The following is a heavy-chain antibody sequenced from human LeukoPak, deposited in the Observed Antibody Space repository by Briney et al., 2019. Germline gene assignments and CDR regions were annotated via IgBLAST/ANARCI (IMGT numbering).Heavy chain of an antibody. CDR1: GGSISSYY. J-gene: IGHJ4*02. CDR3: ASVAALKKYSSGWYGYNFDY. CDR2: IYTSGST. Sequence: SETLSLTCTVSGGSISSYYWSWIRQPAGKGLEWIGRIYTSGSTNYNPSLKSRVTMSVDTSKNQFSLKLSSVTAADTAVYYCASVAALKKYSSGWYGYNFDYWGQGTLATVSS. V-gene: IGHV4-4*07. D-gene: IGHD6-19*01.